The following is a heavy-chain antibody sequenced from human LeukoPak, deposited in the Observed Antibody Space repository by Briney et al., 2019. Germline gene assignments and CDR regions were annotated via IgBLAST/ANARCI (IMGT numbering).Heavy chain of an antibody. J-gene: IGHJ4*02. CDR2: IYYTGST. CDR3: AREGVGGY. CDR1: GGSITTYY. Sequence: SETLSLTCTVSGGSITTYYWSWIRQSPGKGLEWIGYIYYTGSTNYNPSLKSRVTISVDTSKNQFSLNLSSVTAADTAVYYCAREGVGGYWGQGTLVTVSS. D-gene: IGHD3-3*01. V-gene: IGHV4-59*01.